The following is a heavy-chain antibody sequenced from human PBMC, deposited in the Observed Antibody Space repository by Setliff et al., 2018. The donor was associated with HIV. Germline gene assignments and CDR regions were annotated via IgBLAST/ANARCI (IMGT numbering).Heavy chain of an antibody. V-gene: IGHV3-49*04. J-gene: IGHJ6*03. CDR3: TRVGTSSTYYYMDV. CDR2: IRSNSYGGTT. Sequence: GGSLRLSCEAYGLTFDYYAMTWVRQAPGKGLEWVSFIRSNSYGGTTEYAASVKGRFSISRDDSKSIADLQMSSLKTEDTAVYYCTRVGTSSTYYYMDVWGRGTTVTVSS. CDR1: GLTFDYYA. D-gene: IGHD7-27*01.